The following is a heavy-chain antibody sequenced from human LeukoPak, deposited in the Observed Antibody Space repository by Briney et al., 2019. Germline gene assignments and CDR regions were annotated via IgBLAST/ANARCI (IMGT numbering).Heavy chain of an antibody. CDR1: VYTLRDLA. Sequence: ASVKVSCKVSVYTLRDLAMHWVRQAPGKGLEWMGGLDPEDGEAIYAQPLQGRITMTEDTSSDTAYLVLRSVRSEDADVYYCASRDCGEYGAVDIWGQGTMVTVSS. D-gene: IGHD4-17*01. J-gene: IGHJ3*02. V-gene: IGHV1-24*01. CDR3: ASRDCGEYGAVDI. CDR2: LDPEDGEA.